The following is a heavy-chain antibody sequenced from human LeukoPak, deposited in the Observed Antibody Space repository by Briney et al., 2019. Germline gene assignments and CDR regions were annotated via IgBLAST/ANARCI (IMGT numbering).Heavy chain of an antibody. J-gene: IGHJ4*02. V-gene: IGHV3-23*01. D-gene: IGHD4-23*01. CDR1: GFTFSSYA. Sequence: PGGSLRLSCAASGFTFSSYAMSWVRQAPGKGLEGVSVISGSGGNTDYADSVKGRFIISRDNSKNTLHLQMNSLRAEDTAVYHCAKGDYGGNSRAYFDYWGQGTLVTVSS. CDR2: ISGSGGNT. CDR3: AKGDYGGNSRAYFDY.